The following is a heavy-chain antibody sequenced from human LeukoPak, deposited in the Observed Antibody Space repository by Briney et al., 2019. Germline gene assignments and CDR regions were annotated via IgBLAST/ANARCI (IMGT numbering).Heavy chain of an antibody. J-gene: IGHJ4*02. CDR3: ARGAATGPKLGFDY. V-gene: IGHV3-23*01. CDR2: ISGSGGST. Sequence: PGESLRLSCAASGFTFSSYAMSWVRQAPGKGLEWVSAISGSGGSTYYADSVKGRFTITRDTSTSTVYMELSSLRSEDTAVYYCARGAATGPKLGFDYWGQGTLVTVSS. CDR1: GFTFSSYA. D-gene: IGHD6-13*01.